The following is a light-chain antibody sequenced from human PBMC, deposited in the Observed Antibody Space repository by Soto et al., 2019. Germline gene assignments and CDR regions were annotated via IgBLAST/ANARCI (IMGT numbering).Light chain of an antibody. V-gene: IGKV1-5*01. CDR3: HQYENWPKT. Sequence: DIQMTQSPSTLSASVGDTVTVTCRASQSVSGWLAWYQQKPGEAPKLLIYDASALPRGVPSRFSGSGSGTEFSLTISGLQSEDFAVYFCHQYENWPKTFGQGTKVDIK. J-gene: IGKJ1*01. CDR2: DAS. CDR1: QSVSGW.